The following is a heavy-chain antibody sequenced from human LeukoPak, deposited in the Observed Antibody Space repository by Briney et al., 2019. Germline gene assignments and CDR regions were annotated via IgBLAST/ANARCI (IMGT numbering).Heavy chain of an antibody. Sequence: ASVKVSCKASGYTFSSYGISWVRQAPGQGLEWMGWISAYNGNTDYAQKLQGRVTMTTDTSTSTAYMELRSLRSDDTAVYYCAKPSGSYYSYWFDPWGQGTLVTVSS. CDR2: ISAYNGNT. J-gene: IGHJ5*02. V-gene: IGHV1-18*01. CDR3: AKPSGSYYSYWFDP. CDR1: GYTFSSYG. D-gene: IGHD3-10*01.